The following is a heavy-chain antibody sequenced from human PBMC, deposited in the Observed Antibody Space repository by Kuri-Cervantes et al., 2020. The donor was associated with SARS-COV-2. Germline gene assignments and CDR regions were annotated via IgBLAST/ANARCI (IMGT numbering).Heavy chain of an antibody. CDR2: VNHSGST. J-gene: IGHJ6*03. Sequence: GSLRLSCAVYGESFSGYYWNWVRQPPGKGLEWIGEVNHSGSTNYNSSLKSRVTMSVDTSTKQFSLNLNSVTAADTAVYFCARGQGVAVPVALLVFLGYYMDVWGKGTTVTVSS. D-gene: IGHD2-15*01. CDR1: GESFSGYY. V-gene: IGHV4-34*01. CDR3: ARGQGVAVPVALLVFLGYYMDV.